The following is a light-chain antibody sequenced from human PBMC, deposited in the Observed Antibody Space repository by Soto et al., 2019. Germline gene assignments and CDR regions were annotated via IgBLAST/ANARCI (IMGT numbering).Light chain of an antibody. CDR3: QQRSNWLLT. CDR2: DAS. Sequence: ETVLTQSPATLSLSQGERAILSCRASQSVSNYLAWYQQKSGQAPRLLIYDASKRASGIPARFSGSGSGTDFTLTISSLEPEDFALYYCQQRSNWLLTFGGGTKLEIK. CDR1: QSVSNY. V-gene: IGKV3-11*01. J-gene: IGKJ4*01.